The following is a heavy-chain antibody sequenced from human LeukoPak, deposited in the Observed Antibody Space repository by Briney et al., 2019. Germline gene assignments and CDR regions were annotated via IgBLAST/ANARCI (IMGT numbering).Heavy chain of an antibody. V-gene: IGHV5-51*01. J-gene: IGHJ3*02. D-gene: IGHD3-22*01. CDR3: ARPPIVVVTQHAFDI. CDR1: GYSFTSYW. CDR2: IYPGDSDT. Sequence: GESLKISCKGSGYSFTSYWIGWVRQMPGKGLEWMGIIYPGDSDTRYSPSFQGQVTISADKSISTAYLQWSSLKASDTAMYYCARPPIVVVTQHAFDIWGQGTMVTVSS.